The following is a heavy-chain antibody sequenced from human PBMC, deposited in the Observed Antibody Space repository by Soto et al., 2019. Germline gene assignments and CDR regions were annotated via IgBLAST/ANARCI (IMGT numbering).Heavy chain of an antibody. D-gene: IGHD3-16*01. Sequence: QVQLVESGGGVVQPGRSLRLSCAASGFTFSSYGMHWVRQAPGKGLEWVAVIWYDGSNKYYADSVKGRFTISRDNSKNTLYLQMNSLRADDTAVYYCARDEGGAAHQFDYWGQGTLVTVSS. CDR3: ARDEGGAAHQFDY. CDR2: IWYDGSNK. J-gene: IGHJ4*02. CDR1: GFTFSSYG. V-gene: IGHV3-33*01.